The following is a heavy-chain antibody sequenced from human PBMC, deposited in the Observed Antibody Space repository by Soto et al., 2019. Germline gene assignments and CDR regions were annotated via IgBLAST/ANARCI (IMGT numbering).Heavy chain of an antibody. CDR2: IYYSGST. CDR3: ARSTDSSGWRFDY. V-gene: IGHV4-59*01. Sequence: SETLSLTCTVSGASISVYSWSWIRQPPGKGLEWIGYIYYSGSTNYNPSLKSRVAVSVDTSKNQFSLKLSSVTAADTAVYYCARSTDSSGWRFDYWGQGTLVTVSS. D-gene: IGHD6-19*01. J-gene: IGHJ4*02. CDR1: GASISVYS.